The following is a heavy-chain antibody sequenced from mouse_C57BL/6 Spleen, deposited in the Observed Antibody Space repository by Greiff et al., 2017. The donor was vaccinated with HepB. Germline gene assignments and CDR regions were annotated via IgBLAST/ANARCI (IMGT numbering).Heavy chain of an antibody. CDR3: ARGGLLHYAMDY. J-gene: IGHJ4*01. Sequence: VQLQQPGAELVKPGASVKLSCKASGYTFTSYWMHWVKQRPGQGLEWIGMIHPNSGSTNYNEKFKSKATLTVDKSSSTAYMQLSSLTSEDSAVYYCARGGLLHYAMDYWGQGTSVTVSS. CDR2: IHPNSGST. V-gene: IGHV1-64*01. CDR1: GYTFTSYW. D-gene: IGHD2-3*01.